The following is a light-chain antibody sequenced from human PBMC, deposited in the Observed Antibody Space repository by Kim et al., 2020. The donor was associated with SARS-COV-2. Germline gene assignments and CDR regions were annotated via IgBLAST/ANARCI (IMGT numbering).Light chain of an antibody. CDR2: ANN. J-gene: IGLJ3*02. CDR1: PSNVGKTF. Sequence: GQSVTVSCSGTPSNVGKTFFYWYQHLPGTAPRLLIYANNQRPSGVPDRFSGSKSGTSASLAISGLRSEDEADYYCAAWDDTLSARVFDGGTQLTVL. CDR3: AAWDDTLSARV. V-gene: IGLV1-47*02.